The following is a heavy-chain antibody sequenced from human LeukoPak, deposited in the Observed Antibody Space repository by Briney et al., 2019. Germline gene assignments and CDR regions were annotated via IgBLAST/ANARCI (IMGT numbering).Heavy chain of an antibody. CDR3: AREQRMVRGVITLDY. D-gene: IGHD3-10*01. CDR2: IYYSGST. CDR1: GGSISSCGYY. Sequence: SQTLSHTCTVSGGSISSCGYYWSWIPQHPGKGLEWRGYIYYSGSTYYNPSLKSRVTISVDTSKNQFSLKLSSVTAADTAVYYCAREQRMVRGVITLDYWGQGTLVTVSS. V-gene: IGHV4-31*03. J-gene: IGHJ4*02.